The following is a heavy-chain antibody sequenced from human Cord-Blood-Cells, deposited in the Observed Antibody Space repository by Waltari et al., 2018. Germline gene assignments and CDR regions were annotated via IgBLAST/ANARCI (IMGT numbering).Heavy chain of an antibody. V-gene: IGHV4-34*01. Sequence: QVQLQQWGAGLLKPSETLSLTCAVYGGSSSGYYWSWIRQPPGKGLEWIGEINHSGSTNDNPSLKSRVTIAVDTSKNQFSLKLSSVTAADTAVYYCARGRGTRITMVQGVRWFDPWGQGTLVTVSS. D-gene: IGHD3-10*01. J-gene: IGHJ5*02. CDR2: INHSGST. CDR1: GGSSSGYY. CDR3: ARGRGTRITMVQGVRWFDP.